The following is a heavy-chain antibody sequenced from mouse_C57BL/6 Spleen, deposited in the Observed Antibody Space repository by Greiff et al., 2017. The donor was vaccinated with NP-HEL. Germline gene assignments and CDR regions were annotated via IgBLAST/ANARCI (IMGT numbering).Heavy chain of an antibody. V-gene: IGHV1-81*01. J-gene: IGHJ2*01. CDR2: IYPRSGNT. Sequence: QVQLQQSGAELARPGASVKLSCKASGYTFTSYGISWVKQRTGQGLEWIGEIYPRSGNTYYNEKFKGKATLTADKSSSTAYMELRSLTSEDSAVYFCASVITTVVAEDYWGQGTTLTVSS. CDR3: ASVITTVVAEDY. CDR1: GYTFTSYG. D-gene: IGHD1-1*01.